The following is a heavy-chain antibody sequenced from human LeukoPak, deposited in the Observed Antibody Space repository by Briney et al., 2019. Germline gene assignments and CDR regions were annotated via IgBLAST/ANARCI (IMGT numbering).Heavy chain of an antibody. D-gene: IGHD7-27*01. Sequence: SETLSLTCAVYGGSFSGYYWSWIRQPPGKGLEWIGEINHSGSTNYNPSLKRRVTISVDASNNQFSLKLSSVTAADTAVYYCARGVGMSWGQGTLVTVSS. CDR2: INHSGST. CDR3: ARGVGMS. V-gene: IGHV4-34*01. CDR1: GGSFSGYY. J-gene: IGHJ4*02.